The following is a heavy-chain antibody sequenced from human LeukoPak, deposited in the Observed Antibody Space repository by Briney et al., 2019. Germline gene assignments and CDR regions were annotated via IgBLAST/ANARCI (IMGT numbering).Heavy chain of an antibody. Sequence: GGSLRLSCAASGFTFSSYAMHWVRQAPGKGLECVSAISSNGGSTYYANSVKGRFTISRDNSKTTLYLQMGSLRAEDMAVYYCARGGPYGDYVPDFADYWGQGTLVTVSS. CDR3: ARGGPYGDYVPDFADY. CDR2: ISSNGGST. V-gene: IGHV3-64*01. J-gene: IGHJ4*02. D-gene: IGHD4-17*01. CDR1: GFTFSSYA.